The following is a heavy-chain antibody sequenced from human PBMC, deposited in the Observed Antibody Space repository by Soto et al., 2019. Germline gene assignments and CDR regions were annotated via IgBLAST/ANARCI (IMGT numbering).Heavy chain of an antibody. V-gene: IGHV4-31*03. D-gene: IGHD1-1*01. CDR2: IYYSGST. CDR3: ARDQLRRTALIYYGMDV. CDR1: GGSISSGGYY. J-gene: IGHJ6*02. Sequence: SETLSLTCTVSGGSISSGGYYWSWIRQHPGKGLEGIGYIYYSGSTYYNPSLKSRVTISVDTSKNQFSLKLSSVTAADTAVYYCARDQLRRTALIYYGMDVWGQGTTVTVSS.